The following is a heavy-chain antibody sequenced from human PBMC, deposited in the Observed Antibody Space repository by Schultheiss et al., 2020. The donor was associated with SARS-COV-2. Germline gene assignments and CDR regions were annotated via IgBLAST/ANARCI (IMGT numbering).Heavy chain of an antibody. J-gene: IGHJ6*03. CDR2: INPSGGST. CDR1: GYTFTSYY. Sequence: ASVKVSCKASGYTFTSYYMHWVRQAPGQGLEWMGIINPSGGSTSYAQKFQGRVTMTRDTSTSTVYMELSSLRSEDTAVYYCATTYYYGSGSQGYMDVWGKGTTVTVSS. V-gene: IGHV1-46*03. D-gene: IGHD3-10*01. CDR3: ATTYYYGSGSQGYMDV.